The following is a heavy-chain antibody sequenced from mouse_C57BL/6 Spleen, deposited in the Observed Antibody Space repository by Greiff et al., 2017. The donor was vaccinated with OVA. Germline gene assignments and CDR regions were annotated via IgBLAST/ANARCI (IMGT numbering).Heavy chain of an antibody. CDR2: IRSGGVYT. CDR3: TREAFYYFDY. CDR1: GFTFSSYS. J-gene: IGHJ2*01. D-gene: IGHD3-2*02. V-gene: IGHV5-9-1*02. Sequence: EVQRVESGEGLVKPGGSLKLSCAASGFTFSSYSMPWVRQPPEKSLAWVAYIRSGGVYTYYAHTVKGRFTISRDNARNTLYLQMSSLKSEDTAMYYCTREAFYYFDYWGQGTTLTVSS.